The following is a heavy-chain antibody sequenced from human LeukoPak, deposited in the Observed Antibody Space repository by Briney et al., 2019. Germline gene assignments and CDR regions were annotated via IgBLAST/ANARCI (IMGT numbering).Heavy chain of an antibody. CDR3: ARDGVAAAGREGY. V-gene: IGHV3-53*01. Sequence: GGSLRLSCAASGFSVSSNYMSWVRQAPGEGLEWVSVIYSGGSTYYADSVKGRFTISRDNSKNTLYLQMNSLRAEDTAVYYCARDGVAAAGREGYWGQGTLATVSS. J-gene: IGHJ4*02. CDR1: GFSVSSNY. CDR2: IYSGGST. D-gene: IGHD6-13*01.